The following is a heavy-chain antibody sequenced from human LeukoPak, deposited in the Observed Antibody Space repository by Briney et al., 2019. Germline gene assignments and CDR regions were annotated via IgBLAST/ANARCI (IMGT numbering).Heavy chain of an antibody. J-gene: IGHJ4*02. V-gene: IGHV3-7*05. D-gene: IGHD1-1*01. CDR3: ARDQLGISYFDY. CDR2: IKHDGSEK. CDR1: GFTFSSYW. Sequence: GGSLRLPCAASGFTFSSYWMSWVRQAPGKGLEWVANIKHDGSEKYYVDSVKGRFTISRDNAKNSLYLQMNSLRAEDTAVYYCARDQLGISYFDYWGQGTLVTVSS.